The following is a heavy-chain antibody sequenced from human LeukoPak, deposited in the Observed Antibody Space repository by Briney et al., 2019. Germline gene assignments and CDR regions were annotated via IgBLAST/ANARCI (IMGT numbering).Heavy chain of an antibody. J-gene: IGHJ4*01. CDR3: ARRRDFSH. Sequence: PQESLKITCRGSGYSFTSYWIGWVRQMTGKSLEWIGAIYPGASDIRYSSSFQCQCTISAAKTHTTGSLGGCSLKAPPTIMYCWARRRDFSHWGQGTLVSVS. CDR1: GYSFTSYW. CDR2: IYPGASDI. V-gene: IGHV5-51*01. D-gene: IGHD2/OR15-2a*01.